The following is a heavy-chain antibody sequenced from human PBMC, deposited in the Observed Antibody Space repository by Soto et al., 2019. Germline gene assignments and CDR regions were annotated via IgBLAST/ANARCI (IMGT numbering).Heavy chain of an antibody. Sequence: XESLRLSFAASGFTFSSYCMHWVRQAPGKGLEWVAVIWYDGSNKYYADSVKGRFTISRDNSKNTLYLQMNSLRAEDTAVYYCARGIANYYDTYTGAFDMWGPGTMLTVSS. D-gene: IGHD3-22*01. J-gene: IGHJ3*02. CDR1: GFTFSSYC. V-gene: IGHV3-33*01. CDR3: ARGIANYYDTYTGAFDM. CDR2: IWYDGSNK.